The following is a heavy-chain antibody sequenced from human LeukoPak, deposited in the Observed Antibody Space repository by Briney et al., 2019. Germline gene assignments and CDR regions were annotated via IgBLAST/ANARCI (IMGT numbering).Heavy chain of an antibody. Sequence: SLRLSCAASGFTFDDYAMHWVRQAPGKGLEWVSGISWNSGSIGYADSVKGRFTISRDNAKNSLYLQMNSLRAEDTALYYCAKDVYDFWSGSNWFDPWGQGTLVTVSS. D-gene: IGHD3-3*01. CDR3: AKDVYDFWSGSNWFDP. V-gene: IGHV3-9*01. CDR2: ISWNSGSI. CDR1: GFTFDDYA. J-gene: IGHJ5*02.